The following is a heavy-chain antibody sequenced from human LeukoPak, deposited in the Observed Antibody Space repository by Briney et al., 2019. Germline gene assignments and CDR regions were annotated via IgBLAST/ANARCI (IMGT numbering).Heavy chain of an antibody. V-gene: IGHV4-59*08. Sequence: PSETLSLTCTVSGDSFSSYYWSWIRQPPGKGLEWIGYIYYSGSTNYNPSLKSRVTISVDTSKNQFSLKLSSVTAADTAVYYCARHSSSLYFDYWGQGTLVTVSS. J-gene: IGHJ4*02. CDR1: GDSFSSYY. CDR3: ARHSSSLYFDY. CDR2: IYYSGST.